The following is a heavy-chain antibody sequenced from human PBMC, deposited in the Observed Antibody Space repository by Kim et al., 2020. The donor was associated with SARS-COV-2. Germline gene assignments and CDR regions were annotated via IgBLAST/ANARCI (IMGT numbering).Heavy chain of an antibody. CDR2: IKHDGSDK. CDR1: GFTFSSYW. Sequence: GGSLRLSCAASGFTFSSYWMSWVRQAPGKGLEWVANIKHDGSDKYYADSVKGRFTISRDNAKNTLYLQMNSLRAEDTAVYYCAREAWYYYDSSGYYAHFDSWGQGTLVTVSS. V-gene: IGHV3-7*01. D-gene: IGHD3-22*01. J-gene: IGHJ4*02. CDR3: AREAWYYYDSSGYYAHFDS.